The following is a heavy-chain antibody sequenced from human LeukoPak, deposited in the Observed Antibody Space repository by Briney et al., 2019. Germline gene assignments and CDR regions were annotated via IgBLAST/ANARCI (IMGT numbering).Heavy chain of an antibody. V-gene: IGHV1-69*05. Sequence: SSVKVSCKASGGTFSSYAISWVRQAPGQVLEWMGRIIPIFGTANYAQKLQGRVTITTDESTSTAYMELSSLRSEDTAVYYCAREGIAVGGLGYWGQGTLVTVSS. CDR2: IIPIFGTA. CDR1: GGTFSSYA. D-gene: IGHD6-19*01. CDR3: AREGIAVGGLGY. J-gene: IGHJ4*02.